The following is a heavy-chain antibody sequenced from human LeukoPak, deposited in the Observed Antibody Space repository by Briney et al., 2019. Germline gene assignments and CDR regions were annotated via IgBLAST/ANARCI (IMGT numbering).Heavy chain of an antibody. Sequence: SETLSLTCTVSGGSISSYYWSWIRQPPGKGLEWIGYIYYSGSTNYNPSLKSRVTISVDTSKNQFSLKLSSVTAADTAVYHCARETTGVSFDYWGQGTLVTVSS. D-gene: IGHD4-23*01. CDR2: IYYSGST. CDR1: GGSISSYY. J-gene: IGHJ4*02. CDR3: ARETTGVSFDY. V-gene: IGHV4-59*01.